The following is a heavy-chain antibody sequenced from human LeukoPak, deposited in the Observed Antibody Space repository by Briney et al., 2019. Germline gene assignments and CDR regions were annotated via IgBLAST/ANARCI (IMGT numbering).Heavy chain of an antibody. Sequence: PGGSLRLSCVASGFTFSSYAMNWVRQAPGKVLEWVSGISSSGSASYYADSVKGRFTISRDNSRNTLYLQMNNLSADDTAVYYCTKARYSNAWDYSDYWGQGTLVTVSS. D-gene: IGHD6-19*01. CDR2: ISSSGSAS. V-gene: IGHV3-23*01. CDR3: TKARYSNAWDYSDY. CDR1: GFTFSSYA. J-gene: IGHJ4*02.